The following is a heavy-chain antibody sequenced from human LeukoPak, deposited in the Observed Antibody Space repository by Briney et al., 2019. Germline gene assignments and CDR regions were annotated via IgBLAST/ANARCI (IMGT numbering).Heavy chain of an antibody. CDR3: ARDGGYGSGTYYFDY. V-gene: IGHV4-31*03. CDR1: GGSISSGGYY. Sequence: SETLSLTCTVSGGSISSGGYYWSWIRQHPGKGLEWIGYIYYSGSTSYNPSLKSRVTISVDTSKDQFSLKLSSVTAADTAVYYCARDGGYGSGTYYFDYWGQGTLVTVSS. CDR2: IYYSGST. D-gene: IGHD3-10*01. J-gene: IGHJ4*02.